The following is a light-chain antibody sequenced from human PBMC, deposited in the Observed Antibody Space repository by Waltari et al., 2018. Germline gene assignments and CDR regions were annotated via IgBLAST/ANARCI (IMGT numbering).Light chain of an antibody. CDR2: KVS. Sequence: VVMTQSPLSLPCTLGQPASISCRSSQSLVHSDGNTYLEWFQQRPGQSPRRLIYKVSNRGSGVPDRFSGSGSGTDFTLKISRVEAEDVGLYYCMQVTHWPHTFGQGTSLEI. CDR1: QSLVHSDGNTY. J-gene: IGKJ2*01. CDR3: MQVTHWPHT. V-gene: IGKV2-30*02.